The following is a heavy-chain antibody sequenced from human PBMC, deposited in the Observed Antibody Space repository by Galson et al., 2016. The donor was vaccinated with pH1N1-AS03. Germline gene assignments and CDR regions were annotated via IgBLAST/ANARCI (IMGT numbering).Heavy chain of an antibody. CDR2: INNDGRSI. CDR3: ARDAPEAPVGASFDY. Sequence: SLRLSCAASGFTFSNYWMHWVRQAPGKGLVWVSRINNDGRSINYVDSVKGRSTISRDNAKNSVYLQMNSLRAEDTAVYYCARDAPEAPVGASFDYWGQGTLVIVSS. CDR1: GFTFSNYW. V-gene: IGHV3-74*01. J-gene: IGHJ4*02. D-gene: IGHD1-26*01.